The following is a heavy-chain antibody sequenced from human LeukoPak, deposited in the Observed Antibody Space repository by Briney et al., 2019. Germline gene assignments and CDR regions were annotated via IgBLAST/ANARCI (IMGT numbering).Heavy chain of an antibody. Sequence: ASQTLSLTCTVSGGSISSGGYYWSWIRQPPGKGLEWIGYIYYSGSTNYNPSLKSRVTISVDTSKNQFSLKLSSVTAADTAVYYCARNGAGVAVSPYARGFDYWGQGTLVTVSS. CDR3: ARNGAGVAVSPYARGFDY. CDR1: GGSISSGGYY. V-gene: IGHV4-61*08. J-gene: IGHJ4*02. CDR2: IYYSGST. D-gene: IGHD6-19*01.